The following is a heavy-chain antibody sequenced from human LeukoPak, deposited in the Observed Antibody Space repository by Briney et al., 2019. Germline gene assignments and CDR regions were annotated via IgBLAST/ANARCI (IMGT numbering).Heavy chain of an antibody. CDR2: ISGSGVST. Sequence: GGSLRLSCAASGFTFSTYAMNWVRQAPRKWLEWVSGISGSGVSTYYADSVKRRFTISRDNSKNTLFLQMNSLRAEDTAVYYCAKDWGMGDQLLRIDYWGQGTLVTVSS. CDR3: AKDWGMGDQLLRIDY. CDR1: GFTFSTYA. V-gene: IGHV3-23*01. D-gene: IGHD2-2*01. J-gene: IGHJ4*02.